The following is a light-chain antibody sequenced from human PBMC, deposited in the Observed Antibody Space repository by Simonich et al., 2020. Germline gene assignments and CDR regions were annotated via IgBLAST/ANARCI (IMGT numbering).Light chain of an antibody. CDR3: QQYNSYWT. V-gene: IGKV1-5*03. J-gene: IGKJ1*01. CDR2: KAS. Sequence: DIQMTQSLSTLSASVGDRVTITCRSSQSSSSWVAWYQQKPGKAPKLLINKASSLESGVPSRFSGSGSGTEFTLTISSLQNDDFATYYCQQYNSYWTFGQGTKVEIK. CDR1: QSSSSW.